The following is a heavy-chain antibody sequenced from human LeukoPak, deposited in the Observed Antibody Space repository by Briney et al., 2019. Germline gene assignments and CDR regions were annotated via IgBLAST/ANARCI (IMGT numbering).Heavy chain of an antibody. Sequence: PGGSLRLSCAASGFTFSGFGMGWVRQAPGKGLEWVSCIRSRETFYADAVKGRFTISRDNASNKMKLQMNPPRADDPALYYCVKIGRAFHCHWFDERGQGTLVTVSS. V-gene: IGHV3-23*01. CDR3: VKIGRAFHCHWFDE. CDR1: GFTFSGFG. CDR2: IRSRET. J-gene: IGHJ5*02. D-gene: IGHD2-21*02.